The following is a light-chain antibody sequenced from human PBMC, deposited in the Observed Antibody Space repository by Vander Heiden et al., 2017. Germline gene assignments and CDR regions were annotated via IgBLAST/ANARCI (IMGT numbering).Light chain of an antibody. CDR1: QSLLHRTLYSY. V-gene: IGKV2-28*01. CDR2: FVS. J-gene: IGKJ5*01. CDR3: MQAVHIPGT. Sequence: DIVTPPSPVYLSVPAGEPAFISFSSSQSLLHRTLYSYLDWYLQKPGQSPQLLIYFVSDRPSWVPDRFSGSGSGTDFTLRISRVEAEDVGVYYCMQAVHIPGTFGQGTRLEIK.